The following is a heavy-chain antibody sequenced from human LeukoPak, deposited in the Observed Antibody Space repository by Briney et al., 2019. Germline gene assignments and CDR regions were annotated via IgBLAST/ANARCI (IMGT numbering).Heavy chain of an antibody. CDR3: ATPMWFPRRDYYMDV. V-gene: IGHV1-46*01. D-gene: IGHD2-21*01. CDR1: GYTFTSYY. CDR2: INPSGGST. Sequence: ASVKVSCKASGYTFTSYYMHWVRQAPGQGLEWMGIINPSGGSTSYAQKFQGRVTMTRDTSTSTVYMELSSLRSEDTAVYYCATPMWFPRRDYYMDVWGKGTTVTVSS. J-gene: IGHJ6*03.